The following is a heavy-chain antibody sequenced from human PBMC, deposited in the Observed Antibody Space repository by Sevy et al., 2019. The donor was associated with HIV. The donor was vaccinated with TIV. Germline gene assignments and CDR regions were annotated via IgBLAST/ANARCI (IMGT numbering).Heavy chain of an antibody. CDR3: ARVEVGDYVDYSHYDYYYGMDV. D-gene: IGHD4-17*01. Sequence: GGSLRLSCAASGFTFSSYAMHWVRQAPGKGLEWVAVISYDGSNKYYADSVKGRFTISRDNSKNTLYLQMNSLRAEDRAVYYGARVEVGDYVDYSHYDYYYGMDVWGQGTTVTVSS. V-gene: IGHV3-30*04. CDR2: ISYDGSNK. CDR1: GFTFSSYA. J-gene: IGHJ6*02.